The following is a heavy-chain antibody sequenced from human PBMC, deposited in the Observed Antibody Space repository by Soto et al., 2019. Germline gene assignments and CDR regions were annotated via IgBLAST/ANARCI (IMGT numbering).Heavy chain of an antibody. CDR3: AFTHCTNGVCYILH. CDR1: GYSFTSYW. Sequence: PGESLKISCKGSGYSFTSYWISWVRQMPGKGLEWMGRIDPSDSYTNYSPSFQGHVTISADKSISTVYLQWSSLKASDTAMYYCAFTHCTNGVCYILHWGQGNLVTVSS. V-gene: IGHV5-10-1*01. J-gene: IGHJ4*02. D-gene: IGHD2-8*01. CDR2: IDPSDSYT.